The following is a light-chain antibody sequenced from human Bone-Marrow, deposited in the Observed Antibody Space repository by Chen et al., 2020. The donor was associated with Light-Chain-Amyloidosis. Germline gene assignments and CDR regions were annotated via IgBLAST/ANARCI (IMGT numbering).Light chain of an antibody. CDR3: SSYTSSGTYV. CDR2: EVS. Sequence: QSALTQPPSVSGSPGQSVTISCTGTSSDVGKYNRVSWYQQPPGTAPQLMIYEVSNRPSGVPDRFSGSKSGNTASLTISGLQAEDEGDYYCSSYTSSGTYVFGTGTRVTVL. V-gene: IGLV2-18*02. CDR1: SSDVGKYNR. J-gene: IGLJ1*01.